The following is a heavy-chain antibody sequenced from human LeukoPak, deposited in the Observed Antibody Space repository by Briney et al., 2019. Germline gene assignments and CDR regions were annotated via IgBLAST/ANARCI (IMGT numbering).Heavy chain of an antibody. D-gene: IGHD3-16*01. CDR3: ARGAFGGIKDGMDV. J-gene: IGHJ6*02. CDR1: GDSVSSNSAI. Sequence: SQTLSLTCAISGDSVSSNSAIWNWIRQSPPRGLEWLGWAYYRSKWYIEYAASVKSRITINPDTSKNQFSLQLNSVTPEDTAVYYCARGAFGGIKDGMDVWGQGTTVTVSS. CDR2: AYYRSKWYI. V-gene: IGHV6-1*01.